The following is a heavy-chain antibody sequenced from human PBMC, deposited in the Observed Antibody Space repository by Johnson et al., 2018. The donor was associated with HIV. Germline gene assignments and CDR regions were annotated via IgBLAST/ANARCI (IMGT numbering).Heavy chain of an antibody. D-gene: IGHD6-6*01. CDR1: GFTFSRYA. Sequence: AQLVESGGGLVQPGGSLRLSCAASGFTFSRYAMSWVRQAPGKGLEWVSAITGSGGSTYYADSVKGRFTISSDNSKNTLYLQMNSLRAEETAVYYCAKDMGLVAARRTPRDVFDIWGQGTMVTVSS. J-gene: IGHJ3*02. V-gene: IGHV3-23*04. CDR2: ITGSGGST. CDR3: AKDMGLVAARRTPRDVFDI.